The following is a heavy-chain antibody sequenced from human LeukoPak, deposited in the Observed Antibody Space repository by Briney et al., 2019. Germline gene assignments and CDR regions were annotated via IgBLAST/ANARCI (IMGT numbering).Heavy chain of an antibody. CDR3: ARASSGDPYYFDY. J-gene: IGHJ4*02. D-gene: IGHD2-21*02. CDR1: GGSINFYY. CDR2: IYSTGNT. Sequence: SETLSLTCTVSGGSINFYYWNWIRQPPGKELEWIGYIYSTGNTNYNPSLKSRVTMSLDKSRNQFSLKLTSVPPADTAVYYCARASSGDPYYFDYWGQGALVTVSS. V-gene: IGHV4-59*01.